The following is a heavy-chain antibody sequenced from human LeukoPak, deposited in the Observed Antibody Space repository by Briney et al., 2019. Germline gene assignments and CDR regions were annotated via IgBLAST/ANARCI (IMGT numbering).Heavy chain of an antibody. CDR2: IWYDGSNK. V-gene: IGHV3-33*01. J-gene: IGHJ4*02. CDR3: ARDRAVTTFVFDY. Sequence: GRSLRLSCAASGFTFSSYGMHWVCQAPGKGLEWVAVIWYDGSNKYYADSVKGRFTISRDNSKNTLYLQMNSLRAEDTAVYYCARDRAVTTFVFDYWGQGTLVTVSS. D-gene: IGHD4-17*01. CDR1: GFTFSSYG.